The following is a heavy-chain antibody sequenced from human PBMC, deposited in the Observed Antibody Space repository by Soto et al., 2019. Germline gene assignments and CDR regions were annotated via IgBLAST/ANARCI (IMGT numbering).Heavy chain of an antibody. J-gene: IGHJ4*02. CDR3: ATLAARYSSSLDY. D-gene: IGHD6-6*01. V-gene: IGHV5-51*01. CDR2: IYLADSDI. Sequence: GESLKISCKRSGYSFTNYWIAWVRQMPGKGLEWMGIIYLADSDIKYSPSLQGQVSISADKSINTAYLQWSSLKASDTAMYYCATLAARYSSSLDYWGQGTLVTVSS. CDR1: GYSFTNYW.